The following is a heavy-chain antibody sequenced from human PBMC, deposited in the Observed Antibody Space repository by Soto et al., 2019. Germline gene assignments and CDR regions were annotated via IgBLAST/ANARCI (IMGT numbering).Heavy chain of an antibody. V-gene: IGHV4-28*01. CDR2: IYYNGTT. J-gene: IGHJ4*02. Sequence: SETLSLTCAVSGYSISSSNWWGWIRQPPGKGLEWIGYIYYNGTTYYNPSLKSRVTMSVDTSKSQFSLKLTSVTAVDTAVYYCAGREIQGPIDYWGQGTLVTVSS. D-gene: IGHD1-26*01. CDR1: GYSISSSNW. CDR3: AGREIQGPIDY.